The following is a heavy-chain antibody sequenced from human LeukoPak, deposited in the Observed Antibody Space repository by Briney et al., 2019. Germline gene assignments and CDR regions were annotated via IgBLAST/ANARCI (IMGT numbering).Heavy chain of an antibody. V-gene: IGHV3-23*01. J-gene: IGHJ4*02. CDR3: AKSDYYDSSGHPSSFEY. D-gene: IGHD3-22*01. Sequence: GGSLRLSCAASVFPFSRYAMSWVREGPGTGLECVLAVSGSSGDTYYADSVKGRFTISRDNSKNTLYLQMNSLRAEDTAVYYCAKSDYYDSSGHPSSFEYWGQGTLVTVSS. CDR1: VFPFSRYA. CDR2: VSGSSGDT.